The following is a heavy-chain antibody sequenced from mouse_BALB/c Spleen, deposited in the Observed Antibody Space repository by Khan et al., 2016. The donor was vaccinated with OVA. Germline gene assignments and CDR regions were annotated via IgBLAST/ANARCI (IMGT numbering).Heavy chain of an antibody. D-gene: IGHD2-3*01. CDR2: VSSGGSYT. V-gene: IGHV5-9-3*01. CDR3: ARQGGIYDGPFDY. Sequence: EVELVESGGGLVKPGGSLKLSCAASGFTFNNYAMSWVRQTPEKRLEWVATVSSGGSYTYYPDSVKGRFTISRDNAKNTLYLQMSSLVTEDTAMYYCARQGGIYDGPFDYWGQGTTLAVSA. CDR1: GFTFNNYA. J-gene: IGHJ2*01.